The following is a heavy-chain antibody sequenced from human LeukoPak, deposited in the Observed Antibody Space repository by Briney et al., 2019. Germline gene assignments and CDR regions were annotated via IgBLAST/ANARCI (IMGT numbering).Heavy chain of an antibody. CDR2: IHYSGST. D-gene: IGHD3-22*01. CDR1: GASITSYY. V-gene: IGHV4-59*01. Sequence: SETLSLTCTVSGASITSYYWTWIRQPPGKGLEWIAYIHYSGSTNCNPSLKSRVTISVDMSKNQFSLKLSSVTAADTAVYYCARRRDDTTSDYYNWFDPWGQGALVTVSS. J-gene: IGHJ5*02. CDR3: ARRRDDTTSDYYNWFDP.